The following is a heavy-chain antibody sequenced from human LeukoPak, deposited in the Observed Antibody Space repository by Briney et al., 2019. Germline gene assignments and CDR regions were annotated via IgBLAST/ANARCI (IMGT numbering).Heavy chain of an antibody. CDR1: GASISSYY. CDR2: IYYSGST. J-gene: IGHJ4*02. V-gene: IGHV4-59*01. Sequence: SETLSLTCTVSGASISSYYWNWIRQPPGKGLEWIGYIYYSGSTNYNPSLKSRVTISIDTSKNEFSLKLTSVIAADTAVYYCAREANYYGSGSYFEGTFDYWGQGSLVTVSS. D-gene: IGHD3-10*01. CDR3: AREANYYGSGSYFEGTFDY.